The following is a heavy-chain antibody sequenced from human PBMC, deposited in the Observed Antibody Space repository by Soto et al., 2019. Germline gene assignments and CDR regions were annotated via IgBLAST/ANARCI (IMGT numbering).Heavy chain of an antibody. CDR3: AHTPGYCSGGSCYGYYYYYGMDV. Sequence: QITLKESGPPLVKPTQTLTLTCTFSGFSLSTSGVGVGWIRQPPGKALEWLALIYWDDDKRYSPSLKSRLTITKDTSKNQLVLTMTNMDPVDTATYYCAHTPGYCSGGSCYGYYYYYGMDVWGQGTTVTVSS. J-gene: IGHJ6*02. V-gene: IGHV2-5*02. D-gene: IGHD2-15*01. CDR1: GFSLSTSGVG. CDR2: IYWDDDK.